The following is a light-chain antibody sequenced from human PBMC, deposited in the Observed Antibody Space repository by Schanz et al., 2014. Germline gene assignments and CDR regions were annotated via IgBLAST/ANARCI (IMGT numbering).Light chain of an antibody. CDR1: SSNIGSNT. CDR2: SNN. CDR3: QSYDKSLHGSV. J-gene: IGLJ3*02. Sequence: QSVLTQPPSASGTPGQRVTISCSGSSSNIGSNTVNWYQQLPGTAPKLLIYSNNQRPSGVPDRFSGSKSGTSASLAISGLQYEDEADYYCQSYDKSLHGSVFGGGTKLTVL. V-gene: IGLV1-44*01.